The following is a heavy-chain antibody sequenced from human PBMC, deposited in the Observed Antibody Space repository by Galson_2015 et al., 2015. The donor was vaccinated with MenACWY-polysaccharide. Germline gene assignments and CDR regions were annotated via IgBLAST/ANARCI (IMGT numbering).Heavy chain of an antibody. D-gene: IGHD3-9*01. J-gene: IGHJ6*03. CDR1: GYDFTTYW. CDR2: IYPGDSDS. Sequence: QSGAEVIKPGEFLKISCTGSGYDFTTYWIAWVRQMPGKGLEWMGIIYPGDSDSTYSPSFQGQVTFSVDKSITTAYLQWASLKASDTAIYYWARLTGPYSYYFYYMDVWGKGTTVTVSS. CDR3: ARLTGPYSYYFYYMDV. V-gene: IGHV5-51*01.